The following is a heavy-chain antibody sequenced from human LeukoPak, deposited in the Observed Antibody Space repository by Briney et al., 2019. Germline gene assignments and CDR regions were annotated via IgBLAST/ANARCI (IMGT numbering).Heavy chain of an antibody. J-gene: IGHJ6*03. V-gene: IGHV1-46*01. CDR2: INPRGGST. CDR3: ARAASVTCSSTSCYGHYYYYYMDV. Sequence: ASVKVSCKASGYTFTSYYMDWVRQAPGQGLEWMGIINPRGGSTSYAQKFQGRVTMTGDMSTSTVYMGLSSLRSEDTAVYYCARAASVTCSSTSCYGHYYYYYMDVWGKGTTVTVSS. D-gene: IGHD2-2*01. CDR1: GYTFTSYY.